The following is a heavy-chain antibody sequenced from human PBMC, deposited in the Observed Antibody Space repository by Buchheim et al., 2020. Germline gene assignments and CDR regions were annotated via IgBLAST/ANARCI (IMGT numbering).Heavy chain of an antibody. CDR3: ARVLNLGEDLLHYYGSGSYYPHYFDY. D-gene: IGHD3-10*01. CDR2: IYYSGST. Sequence: QVQLQESGPGLVKPSQTLSLTCTVSGGSISSGGYYWSWIRQHPGKGLEWIGYIYYSGSTYYNPSLKSRVTISVDTSKNQFSLKLSSVTAADTAVYYCARVLNLGEDLLHYYGSGSYYPHYFDYWGQGTL. V-gene: IGHV4-31*03. CDR1: GGSISSGGYY. J-gene: IGHJ4*02.